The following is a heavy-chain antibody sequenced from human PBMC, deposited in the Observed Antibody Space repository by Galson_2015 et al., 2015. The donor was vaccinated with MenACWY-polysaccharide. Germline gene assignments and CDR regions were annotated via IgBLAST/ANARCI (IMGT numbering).Heavy chain of an antibody. CDR3: AKDATDFWSGAGRFDH. D-gene: IGHD3-3*01. V-gene: IGHV3-23*01. CDR1: GFTFTSYA. J-gene: IGHJ5*02. CDR2: IRSSGTNT. Sequence: SLRLSCAASGFTFTSYAMRWVRQAPGEGLEWVSAIRSSGTNTYYADSVKGRFTISRDNSKNTLYLQMNSLRAEDTAVYYCAKDATDFWSGAGRFDHWGQGTLVTVSS.